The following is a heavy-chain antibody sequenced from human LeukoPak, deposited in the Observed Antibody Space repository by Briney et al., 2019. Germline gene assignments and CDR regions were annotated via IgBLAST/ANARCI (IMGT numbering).Heavy chain of an antibody. CDR1: GGSISSYY. CDR3: ARPKYYYDSSGYYSDAFDI. V-gene: IGHV4-59*01. Sequence: ASETLSLTCTVSGGSISSYYWSWIRQAPGKGLEWIRYIYYSGSTNYNPSLKSRVTISVDTSKNQFSLKLSSVTAADTAVYYCARPKYYYDSSGYYSDAFDIWGQGTMVTVSS. CDR2: IYYSGST. J-gene: IGHJ3*02. D-gene: IGHD3-22*01.